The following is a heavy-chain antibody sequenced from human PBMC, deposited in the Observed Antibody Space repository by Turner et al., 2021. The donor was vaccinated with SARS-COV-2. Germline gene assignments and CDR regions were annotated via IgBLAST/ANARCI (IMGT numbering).Heavy chain of an antibody. CDR2: IIPIFGTA. CDR1: GRTFSSYA. V-gene: IGHV1-69*01. Sequence: QVQLVQSGAEVKKPGSSVKVSCKASGRTFSSYAISWVRQAPGQGLECMGGIIPIFGTANYAQKFQGRVTITADESTSTAYMELSSLRSEDTAVYYCARCLGFDWLFPFDYWGQGTLVTVSS. D-gene: IGHD3-9*01. CDR3: ARCLGFDWLFPFDY. J-gene: IGHJ4*02.